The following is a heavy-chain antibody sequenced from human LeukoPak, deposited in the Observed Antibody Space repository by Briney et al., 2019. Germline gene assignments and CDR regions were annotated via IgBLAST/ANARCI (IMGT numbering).Heavy chain of an antibody. CDR1: GFTFSESW. V-gene: IGHV3-74*01. D-gene: IGHD3-3*01. Sequence: PGGSLRLSCAASGFTFSESWLYWVRQAPGKGLQWVSRINHDGIRANYATSVRGLFTTCKDNAQNILYLHMKSLRADETAAYYCTRVFDPNDFWSGFCFDFGGQGTLVSVSS. CDR2: INHDGIRA. J-gene: IGHJ4*02. CDR3: TRVFDPNDFWSGFCFDF.